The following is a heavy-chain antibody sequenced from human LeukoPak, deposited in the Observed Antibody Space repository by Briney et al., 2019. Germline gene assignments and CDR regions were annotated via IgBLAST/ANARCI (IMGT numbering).Heavy chain of an antibody. Sequence: PGGSLRLSCAASGFTFSNYAISWVRQAPGKGLEWVAVILSDGSIQNSADSVRGRFIISRDNSKNTLFLQMNRLRTEDTAVYYCARGAILGGYNLIDDWGQGTLVTVSS. CDR3: ARGAILGGYNLIDD. V-gene: IGHV3-30*03. CDR2: ILSDGSIQ. D-gene: IGHD1-26*01. CDR1: GFTFSNYA. J-gene: IGHJ4*02.